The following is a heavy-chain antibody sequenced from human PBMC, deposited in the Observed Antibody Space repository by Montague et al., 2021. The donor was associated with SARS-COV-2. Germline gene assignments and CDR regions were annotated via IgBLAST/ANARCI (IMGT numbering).Heavy chain of an antibody. D-gene: IGHD4-17*01. Sequence: SLRLSCAASGSTFSTYCMNWVRQAPGKGLEWVAYISSSGSYIYYVDSVKGRFTISRDNAKNSLYLQMNSLRAEDTAVYYCEKYLTTVTASYFDYWGQGTLVTVSS. CDR3: EKYLTTVTASYFDY. V-gene: IGHV3-21*01. J-gene: IGHJ4*02. CDR1: GSTFSTYC. CDR2: ISSSGSYI.